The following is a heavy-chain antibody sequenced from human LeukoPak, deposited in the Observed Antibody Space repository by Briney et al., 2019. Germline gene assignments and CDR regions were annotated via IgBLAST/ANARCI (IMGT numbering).Heavy chain of an antibody. D-gene: IGHD2-15*01. J-gene: IGHJ4*02. CDR1: GYPFIGYY. Sequence: ASVKVSCKASGYPFIGYYMHWVRQAPGQGLEWMGWINPNSGGTNYAQKFQGRVTMTRDTSISTAYMELSRLRSDDTAVYYCARDLTGSYSLWGQGTLVTVSS. CDR3: ARDLTGSYSL. CDR2: INPNSGGT. V-gene: IGHV1-2*02.